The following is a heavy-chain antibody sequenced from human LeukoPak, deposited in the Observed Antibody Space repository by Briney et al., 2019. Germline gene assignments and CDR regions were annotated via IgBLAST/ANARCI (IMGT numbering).Heavy chain of an antibody. CDR3: ARDGAYYGSGNSY. CDR2: ISSSSSYI. V-gene: IGHV3-21*01. D-gene: IGHD3-10*01. CDR1: GFTFSSYS. Sequence: GGSLRLSCAASGFTFSSYSMNWVRQAPGKGLEWVSSISSSSSYIYYADSVKGQFTISRDNAKNSLYLQMNSLRAEDTAVYYCARDGAYYGSGNSYWGQGTLVTVSS. J-gene: IGHJ4*02.